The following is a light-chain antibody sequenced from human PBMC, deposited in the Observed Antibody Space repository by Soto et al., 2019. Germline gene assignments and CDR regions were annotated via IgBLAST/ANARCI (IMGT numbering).Light chain of an antibody. CDR3: QQYYSYPWT. CDR2: AAS. Sequence: AIRMTQSPSSFSASTGDRVTITCRASQGISSYLAWYQQKPGKAPKLLIYAASTLQSGVPSRFSGSGSGKDFTLTIICLQAEDFATYYCQQYYSYPWTFGQGTKVDIK. CDR1: QGISSY. J-gene: IGKJ1*01. V-gene: IGKV1-8*01.